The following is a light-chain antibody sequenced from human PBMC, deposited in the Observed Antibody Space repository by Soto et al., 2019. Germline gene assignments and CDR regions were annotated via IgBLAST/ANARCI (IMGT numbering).Light chain of an antibody. Sequence: DIQMTQSPYTLSPSVGDRVTITCRASQSISSWLAWYQQKPGKAPKLLIYDASSLESGVPSRFSGSGSGREFTLTISSLQPDDFATYYCQQYNSYWTFGQGTKVDIK. CDR3: QQYNSYWT. V-gene: IGKV1-5*01. CDR1: QSISSW. CDR2: DAS. J-gene: IGKJ1*01.